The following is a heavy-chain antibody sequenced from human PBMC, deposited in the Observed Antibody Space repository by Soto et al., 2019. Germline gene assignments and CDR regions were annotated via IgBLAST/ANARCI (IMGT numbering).Heavy chain of an antibody. CDR2: INVGNGDT. Sequence: ASVKVSCKASGYAFTSHPIQWVRQAPGQSLEWVGWINVGNGDTRYSQKFQGRVTITRDTSASTVYMELSSLRSEDTAVYYCARDQGMLIFGGIMTKVRYYYVMDVWGQGTTVTVSS. D-gene: IGHD3-16*01. J-gene: IGHJ6*02. CDR1: GYAFTSHP. CDR3: ARDQGMLIFGGIMTKVRYYYVMDV. V-gene: IGHV1-3*01.